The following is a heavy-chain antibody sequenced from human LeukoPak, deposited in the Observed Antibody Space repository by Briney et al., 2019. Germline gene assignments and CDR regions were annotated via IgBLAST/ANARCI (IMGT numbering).Heavy chain of an antibody. J-gene: IGHJ3*02. CDR2: IYSGGSA. CDR1: GFTVSSNY. D-gene: IGHD6-6*01. Sequence: GGSLRLSCAASGFTVSSNYMSWVRKAPGKGLEWVSVIYSGGSAYYADSVKGRFTISRDNSTNTLYLQMNSLRAEDTAVYYCASSSSYDAFDIWGQGTMVTVSS. V-gene: IGHV3-66*01. CDR3: ASSSSYDAFDI.